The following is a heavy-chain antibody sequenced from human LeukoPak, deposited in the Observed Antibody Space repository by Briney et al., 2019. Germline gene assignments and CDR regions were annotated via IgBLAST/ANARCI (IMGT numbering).Heavy chain of an antibody. V-gene: IGHV4-34*01. CDR2: INHSGST. Sequence: SETLSLTCAVYGGSFSGYYWSWIRQPPGKGLEWIGEINHSGSTNYNPSLKSRVTISVDTSKNQFSLKLSSVTAADTAVYYCARFDPPQGGGDCRALLFDYWGQGTLVTVSS. CDR1: GGSFSGYY. D-gene: IGHD2-21*02. CDR3: ARFDPPQGGGDCRALLFDY. J-gene: IGHJ4*02.